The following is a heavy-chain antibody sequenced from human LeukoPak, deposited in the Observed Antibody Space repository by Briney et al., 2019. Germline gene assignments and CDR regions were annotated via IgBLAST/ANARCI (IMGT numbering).Heavy chain of an antibody. J-gene: IGHJ5*02. V-gene: IGHV1-2*02. CDR1: GYTFTGYY. CDR3: ARARSGTADPGADNWFDP. D-gene: IGHD1-1*01. Sequence: ASVKVSCKASGYTFTGYYMHWVRQAPGQGLEWMGWINPNSGGTNYAQKFQGRVTMTRDTSISTAYMELSRLRSDDTAVYYCARARSGTADPGADNWFDPWGQGTLVTVSS. CDR2: INPNSGGT.